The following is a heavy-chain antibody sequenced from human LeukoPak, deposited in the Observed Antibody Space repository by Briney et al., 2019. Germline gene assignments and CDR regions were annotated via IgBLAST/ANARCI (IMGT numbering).Heavy chain of an antibody. CDR2: ISAYNGNT. Sequence: GASVRVSCKASGYSFTSYGISWVRQAPGQGLEWMGWISAYNGNTNYAQKLQGRVTMTTDTSTSTAYMELRSLRSDDTAVYYCARAAVVVAATLRSWFDPWGQGTLVTVSS. J-gene: IGHJ5*02. CDR3: ARAAVVVAATLRSWFDP. CDR1: GYSFTSYG. V-gene: IGHV1-18*01. D-gene: IGHD2-15*01.